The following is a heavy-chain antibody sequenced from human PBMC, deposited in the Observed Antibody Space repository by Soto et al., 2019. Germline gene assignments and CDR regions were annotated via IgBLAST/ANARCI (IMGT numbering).Heavy chain of an antibody. V-gene: IGHV3-30-3*01. J-gene: IGHJ4*02. Sequence: GSLRLSCAASGFTFSSYAMHWVRQAPGKGLEWVAVISYDGSNKYYADSVKGRFTISRDNSKNTLYLQMNSLRAEDTAVYYCATLSYGDSDYWGQGTLVTVSS. CDR3: ATLSYGDSDY. D-gene: IGHD4-17*01. CDR2: ISYDGSNK. CDR1: GFTFSSYA.